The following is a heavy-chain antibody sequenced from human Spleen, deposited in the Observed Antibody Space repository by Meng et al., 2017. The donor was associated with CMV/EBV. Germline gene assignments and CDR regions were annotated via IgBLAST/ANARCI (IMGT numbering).Heavy chain of an antibody. CDR2: IYPDTGGT. D-gene: IGHD3-9*01. Sequence: ASVKVSCKPSGYTFTAYYIHWVRQAPGQGLEWMGWIYPDTGGTNYAQKFQGRVSMTRDTSISTAYMELSSLRSDDTAVYYCARSRTTGYHPKSFDYWGQGTLVTVSS. V-gene: IGHV1-2*02. J-gene: IGHJ4*02. CDR3: ARSRTTGYHPKSFDY. CDR1: GYTFTAYY.